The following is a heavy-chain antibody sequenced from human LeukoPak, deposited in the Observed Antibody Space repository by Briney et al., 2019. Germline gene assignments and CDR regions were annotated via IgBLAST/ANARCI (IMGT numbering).Heavy chain of an antibody. V-gene: IGHV2-70*11. J-gene: IGHJ6*03. CDR3: ARSQYGSGSLNYYYYMDV. Sequence: SGPALVKPTQTLTLTCTFSGFSLSTSGMCVSWIRQPPGKALEWLARIDWDDDKYYSTSLKTRLTISKDTSKNQVVLTMTNMDPVDTATYYCARSQYGSGSLNYYYYMDVWGKGTTVTISS. CDR2: IDWDDDK. CDR1: GFSLSTSGMC. D-gene: IGHD3-10*01.